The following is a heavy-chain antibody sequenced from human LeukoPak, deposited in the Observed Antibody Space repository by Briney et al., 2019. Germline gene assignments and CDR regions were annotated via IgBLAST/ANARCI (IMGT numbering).Heavy chain of an antibody. Sequence: PSETLSLTCTVSDDSISDYYRGWIRQPPGKGLEWIGYFHNSGTSTYNPSLKSRVTISADTSKNQFSLKLNSLTTADTAVYYCTRGVGWFIDYWGQGILVTVSP. CDR1: DDSISDYY. CDR3: TRGVGWFIDY. CDR2: FHNSGTS. D-gene: IGHD2-8*02. V-gene: IGHV4-59*01. J-gene: IGHJ4*02.